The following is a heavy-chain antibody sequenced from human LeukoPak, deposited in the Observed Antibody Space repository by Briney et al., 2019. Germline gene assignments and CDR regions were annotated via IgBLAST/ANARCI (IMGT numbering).Heavy chain of an antibody. CDR2: INTSGGST. CDR3: AREFGTMVRGVNYYYMDV. CDR1: GYTFTSYY. Sequence: GASVKVSCKASGYTFTSYYMHWVRQAPGQGREWMGIINTSGGSTSYAQKFQGRVTMTRDTSTSTVYMELSSLRSEDTAVYYCAREFGTMVRGVNYYYMDVWGKGTTVTVSS. V-gene: IGHV1-46*01. J-gene: IGHJ6*03. D-gene: IGHD3-10*01.